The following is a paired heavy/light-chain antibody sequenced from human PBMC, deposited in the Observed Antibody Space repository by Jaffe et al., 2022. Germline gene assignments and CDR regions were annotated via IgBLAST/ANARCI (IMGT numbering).Heavy chain of an antibody. D-gene: IGHD3-10*01. J-gene: IGHJ3*01. V-gene: IGHV4-59*02. CDR1: GGSVRSYF. Sequence: QVQLQESGPGLVKPSETLSLTCTVSGGSVRSYFCSWIRQPPGKGPEWIGYVYYSGTTNYNPSLKSRVTISVDTSKNQFSLKLSSVTAADTAVYYCAGDPGAPVNAFDVWGQGTMVTVSS. CDR2: VYYSGTT. CDR3: AGDPGAPVNAFDV.
Light chain of an antibody. J-gene: IGKJ3*01. CDR3: QQRSSWPPVST. CDR1: QSVSSY. Sequence: EIVLTQSPATLSLSPGERATLSCRASQSVSSYLAWYQQKPGQAPRLLIYDASNRATGIPVRFSGSGSGTDFTLTISSLEAEDFAVYYCQQRSSWPPVSTFGPGTKVEIK. V-gene: IGKV3-11*01. CDR2: DAS.